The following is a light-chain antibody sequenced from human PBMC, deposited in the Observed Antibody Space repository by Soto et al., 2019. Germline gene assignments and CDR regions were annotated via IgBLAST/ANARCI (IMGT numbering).Light chain of an antibody. J-gene: IGKJ1*01. Sequence: DIQMTQSPSSLSASVGDRVTITCRTSQSISTYLNWYQHKPGKPPKLLIYAASSLQSGAPSRFSGSGSGTDFTLTISSLKPDDFATYYCQQSYSIPSTFGLRTMVELK. V-gene: IGKV1-39*01. CDR3: QQSYSIPST. CDR1: QSISTY. CDR2: AAS.